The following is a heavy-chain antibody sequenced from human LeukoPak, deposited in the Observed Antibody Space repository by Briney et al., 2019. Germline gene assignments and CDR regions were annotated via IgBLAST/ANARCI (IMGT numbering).Heavy chain of an antibody. J-gene: IGHJ4*02. CDR1: GGSVSSGSYY. CDR2: IYYSGST. V-gene: IGHV4-61*01. D-gene: IGHD6-13*01. Sequence: SETLSLTCTVSGGSVSSGSYYWSWIRHPPGKGLEWIGYIYYSGSTNYNPSLKSRVTISVDTSKNQFSLKLSSVTAADTAVYYCARAMRYSSTPRKFDYWGQGTLVTVSS. CDR3: ARAMRYSSTPRKFDY.